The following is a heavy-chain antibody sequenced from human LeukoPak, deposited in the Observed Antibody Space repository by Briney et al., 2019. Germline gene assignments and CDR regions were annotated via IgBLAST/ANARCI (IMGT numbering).Heavy chain of an antibody. CDR1: GYTFTSYG. J-gene: IGHJ6*02. D-gene: IGHD6-13*01. CDR3: ARELSSPYNYYYYCGMDV. CDR2: ISAYNGNT. V-gene: IGHV1-18*01. Sequence: ASVKVSCKASGYTFTSYGISWVRQAPGQGLEWMGWISAYNGNTNYAQKLQGRVTMTTDTSTSTAYMELRSLRSDDTAVYYCARELSSPYNYYYYCGMDVWGQGTTVTVSS.